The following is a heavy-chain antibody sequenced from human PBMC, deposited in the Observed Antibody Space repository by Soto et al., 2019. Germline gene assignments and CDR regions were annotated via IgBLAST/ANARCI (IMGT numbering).Heavy chain of an antibody. CDR2: ISYDGSNK. J-gene: IGHJ4*02. D-gene: IGHD5-12*01. CDR3: AYSGYDPRGFDY. Sequence: VQLVESGGGVVQPGRSLRLSCAASGFTFSSYGMHWVRQAPGKGLEWVAVISYDGSNKYYADSVKGRFTISRDNSKNTLYLQMNSLRAEDTAVYYCAYSGYDPRGFDYWGQGTLVTVSS. V-gene: IGHV3-30*03. CDR1: GFTFSSYG.